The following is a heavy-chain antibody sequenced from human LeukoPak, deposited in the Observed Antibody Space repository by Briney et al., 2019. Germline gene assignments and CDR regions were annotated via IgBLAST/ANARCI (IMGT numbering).Heavy chain of an antibody. CDR1: GFTFSSHA. V-gene: IGHV3-23*01. D-gene: IGHD2-8*01. Sequence: GGSLRLSCAASGFTFSSHAMSWVRQAPGKGLEWVSAISGSGGSAYYADSVKGRFTISRDNSKNTLYLQMNSLRAEDTAVYYCAKDGRYCTNGVCSRNFDYWGQGTLVTVSS. CDR3: AKDGRYCTNGVCSRNFDY. CDR2: ISGSGGSA. J-gene: IGHJ4*02.